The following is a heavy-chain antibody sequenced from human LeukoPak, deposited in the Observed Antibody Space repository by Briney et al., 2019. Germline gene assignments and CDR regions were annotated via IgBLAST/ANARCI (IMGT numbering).Heavy chain of an antibody. CDR1: GFTFSSYS. D-gene: IGHD3-10*01. CDR3: ASTGSFITMVRGVAYNWFDH. Sequence: GGSLRLSCAASGFTFSSYSMNWVRQAPGKGLEWVSSISSSSSYIYYADSVKGRFTISRDNAKNSLYLQMNSLRAEDTAVYYCASTGSFITMVRGVAYNWFDHWGQGTLVTVSS. V-gene: IGHV3-21*01. J-gene: IGHJ5*02. CDR2: ISSSSSYI.